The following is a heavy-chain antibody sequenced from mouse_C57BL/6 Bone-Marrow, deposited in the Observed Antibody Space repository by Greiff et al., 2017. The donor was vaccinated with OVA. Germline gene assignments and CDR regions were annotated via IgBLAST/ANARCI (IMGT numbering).Heavy chain of an antibody. CDR1: GYTFTNYW. CDR2: IYPGGGYT. CDR3: ARFYGSSLDYCDY. D-gene: IGHD1-1*01. Sequence: QVHVKQSGAELVRPGTSVKMSCKASGYTFTNYWIGWAKQRPGHGLEWIGDIYPGGGYTNYNEKFKGKATLTADKSSSTAYMQFSSLISEDSAIYDCARFYGSSLDYCDYWGQGTTLTVSS. J-gene: IGHJ2*01. V-gene: IGHV1-63*01.